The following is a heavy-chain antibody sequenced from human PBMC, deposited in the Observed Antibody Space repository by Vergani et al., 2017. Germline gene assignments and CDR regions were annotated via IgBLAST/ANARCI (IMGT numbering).Heavy chain of an antibody. CDR1: GGSLSSYY. D-gene: IGHD3-3*01. Sequence: QVQLQESGPGLVKPSETLSLTCTVSGGSLSSYYWSWIRQPPGKGLERIGYIYYSGSTNYNPSLKRRVTISVHTSKNQFSLKLSSVTAADTAVYYCARVRQDQDDFWSGYYPYYYYYMDVWGKGTTVTVSS. V-gene: IGHV4-59*01. CDR2: IYYSGST. CDR3: ARVRQDQDDFWSGYYPYYYYYMDV. J-gene: IGHJ6*03.